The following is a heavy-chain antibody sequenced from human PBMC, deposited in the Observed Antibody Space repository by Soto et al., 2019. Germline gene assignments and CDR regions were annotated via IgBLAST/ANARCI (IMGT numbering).Heavy chain of an antibody. D-gene: IGHD3-16*01. Sequence: EVQLLDSGGGLVQPGGSRRLSGEAPGFTFSNYALTWFRQGPGKGLEWVSGISGSGGGSYYADSVKGRFTISRDNSKSTLYLQMNSLRAEDTAVYYCAKAYFVWSSEQPYYFDYWGQGTLVTVSS. CDR1: GFTFSNYA. J-gene: IGHJ4*02. V-gene: IGHV3-23*01. CDR3: AKAYFVWSSEQPYYFDY. CDR2: ISGSGGGS.